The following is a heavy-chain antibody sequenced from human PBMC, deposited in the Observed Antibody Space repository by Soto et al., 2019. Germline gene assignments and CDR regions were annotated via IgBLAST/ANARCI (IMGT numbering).Heavy chain of an antibody. D-gene: IGHD3-16*01. CDR3: ARGWGHTSADLGY. CDR2: IRVSSGNR. J-gene: IGHJ4*02. V-gene: IGHV1-18*04. CDR1: GYPFPNYG. Sequence: QVQLVQSGPEVKKPGASVKVSCKAYGYPFPNYGRSWVRQAPGQGLEWMGWIRVSSGNREYTQKYQDRLIMTTDTSTTTAYMELRSLTSDDTAVYYCARGWGHTSADLGYWGQGTLVIVSS.